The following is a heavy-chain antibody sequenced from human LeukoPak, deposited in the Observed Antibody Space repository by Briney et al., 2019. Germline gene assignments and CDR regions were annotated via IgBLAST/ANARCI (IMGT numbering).Heavy chain of an antibody. CDR2: INPNSGGT. CDR3: ALGYCSSTSRSFDY. Sequence: ASVKVSCKASGYTFTGYYMHWVRQAPGQGLEWMGRINPNSGGTNYAQKFQGRVTMTRDTSISTAYMELSRLRSDDTAVYYCALGYCSSTSRSFDYWGQGTLVTVSS. CDR1: GYTFTGYY. D-gene: IGHD2-2*01. V-gene: IGHV1-2*06. J-gene: IGHJ4*02.